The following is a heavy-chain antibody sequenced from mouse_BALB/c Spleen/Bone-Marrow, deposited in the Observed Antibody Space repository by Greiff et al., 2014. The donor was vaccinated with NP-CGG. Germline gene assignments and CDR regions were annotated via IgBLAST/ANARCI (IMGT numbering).Heavy chain of an antibody. J-gene: IGHJ4*01. V-gene: IGHV3-2*02. Sequence: SGPGLVKPSQSLSLTCTVTGYSITSDYAWNWIRQFPGNKLEWMGYISYSGSTSYNPSLKSRISITRDTCKNQFFLQLNSVTTEDTATYYCARDVYAMDYWGQGTSVTVSS. CDR3: ARDVYAMDY. CDR2: ISYSGST. CDR1: GYSITSDYA.